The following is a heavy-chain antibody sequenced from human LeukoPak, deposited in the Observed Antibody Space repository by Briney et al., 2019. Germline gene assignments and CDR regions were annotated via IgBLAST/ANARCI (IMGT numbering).Heavy chain of an antibody. CDR1: GGSITNYY. CDR3: ARVAYCGGDCYSGYFDY. CDR2: IYTSGST. D-gene: IGHD2-21*02. V-gene: IGHV4-4*07. J-gene: IGHJ4*02. Sequence: SETLSLTCTVSGGSITNYYWSWIRQPAGKGLEWIGRIYTSGSTSYNPSLKSRVSMSIDTSKNQFSLKLTSVTAADTAVYYCARVAYCGGDCYSGYFDYWGQGTLVTVSS.